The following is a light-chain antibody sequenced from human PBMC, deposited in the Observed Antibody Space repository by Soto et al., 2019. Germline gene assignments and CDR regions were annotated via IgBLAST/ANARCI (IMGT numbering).Light chain of an antibody. Sequence: EIGMTQSPATLSVHPGERATLSCRASQSVSYYLAWYQQKPGQAPRLLIYDASSRATGVPDRFSGSGSGTDFTLTISRLEPEDFAVYYCQQYGSSGTFGQGTKVDIK. J-gene: IGKJ1*01. CDR1: QSVSYY. CDR3: QQYGSSGT. CDR2: DAS. V-gene: IGKV3-20*01.